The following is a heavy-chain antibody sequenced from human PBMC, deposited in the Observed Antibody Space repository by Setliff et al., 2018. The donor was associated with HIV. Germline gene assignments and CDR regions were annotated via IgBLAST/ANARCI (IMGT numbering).Heavy chain of an antibody. CDR3: ASSRPPDDSSGYLDH. CDR2: IKKDGSDK. V-gene: IGHV3-7*03. Sequence: PGGSLRLSCAASGFTFSSYWMGWVRQAPGKGLEWVANIKKDGSDKFYVDSVKGRFAISRDNAKNSLNLEMNSLRAEDTAIYYCASSRPPDDSSGYLDHWGQGTLVTVSS. D-gene: IGHD3-22*01. J-gene: IGHJ4*01. CDR1: GFTFSSYW.